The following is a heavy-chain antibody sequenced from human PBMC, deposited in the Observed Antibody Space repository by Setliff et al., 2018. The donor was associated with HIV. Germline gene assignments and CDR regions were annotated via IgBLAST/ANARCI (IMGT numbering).Heavy chain of an antibody. Sequence: SETLSLTCAVSGYSISSGYYWGWIRQPPGKGLEWIGSIYHNGSTYYNPSLKSRVTISVDTSKNQFSLKLSSVTAADTAVYYCARVTMVRGAKGYFDYWGQGTLVTVSS. CDR3: ARVTMVRGAKGYFDY. V-gene: IGHV4-38-2*01. J-gene: IGHJ4*02. CDR1: GYSISSGYY. CDR2: IYHNGST. D-gene: IGHD3-10*01.